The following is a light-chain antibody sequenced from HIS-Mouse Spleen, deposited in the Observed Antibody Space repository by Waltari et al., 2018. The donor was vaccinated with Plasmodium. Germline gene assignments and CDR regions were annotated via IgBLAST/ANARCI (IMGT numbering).Light chain of an antibody. CDR2: EDS. V-gene: IGLV3-10*01. J-gene: IGLJ2*01. Sequence: SSELTPPPSVSVSPGQAARITCSGDAFPKQYAFWYQQKSGQAHVLVIYEDSKQPTGIPGRFSGASSGTMATLTISGARVEDEADYFCYTTDSSGNHRVFGGGTKLTVL. CDR3: YTTDSSGNHRV. CDR1: AFPKQY.